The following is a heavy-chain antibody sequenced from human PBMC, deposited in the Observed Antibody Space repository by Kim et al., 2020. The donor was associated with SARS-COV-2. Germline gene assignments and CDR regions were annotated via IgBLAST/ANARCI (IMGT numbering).Heavy chain of an antibody. Sequence: GGSRRLSCAASGFRFSSTWMSWVRQAPGKGLEWVANIKQDGSEKYYVDSVKGRFTISRDNAENSLFLQMNSLRAEDTAVYYCARAWGIDVWGQGTTVTVSS. CDR2: IKQDGSEK. CDR3: ARAWGIDV. J-gene: IGHJ6*02. CDR1: GFRFSSTW. D-gene: IGHD3-16*01. V-gene: IGHV3-7*01.